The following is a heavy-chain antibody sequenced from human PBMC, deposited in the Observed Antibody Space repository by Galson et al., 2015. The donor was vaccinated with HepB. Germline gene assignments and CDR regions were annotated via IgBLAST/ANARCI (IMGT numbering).Heavy chain of an antibody. D-gene: IGHD2-15*01. V-gene: IGHV5-51*01. J-gene: IGHJ3*02. CDR2: IYPGDSDT. CDR1: GYSFTSYW. Sequence: QSGAEVKKPGESLKISCKGSGYSFTSYWIGWVRQMPGKGLEWMGIIYPGDSDTRYSPSFQGQVTISADKSISTAYLQWSSLKASDTAMYYCARGVVVAATPRAYDAFDIWGQGTMVTVSS. CDR3: ARGVVVAATPRAYDAFDI.